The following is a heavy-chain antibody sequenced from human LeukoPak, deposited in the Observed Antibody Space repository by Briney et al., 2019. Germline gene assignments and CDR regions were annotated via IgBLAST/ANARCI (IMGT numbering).Heavy chain of an antibody. D-gene: IGHD1-26*01. Sequence: GGSLRLSCAASGFTFSSYGMHWVRQAPGKGLEWVAVISYDGSNKYYADSVKGRFTISRDNPKNTLYLQMNSLRAEDTAVYYCAKDSGSYYFDYWGQGTLVTVSS. CDR2: ISYDGSNK. CDR1: GFTFSSYG. CDR3: AKDSGSYYFDY. J-gene: IGHJ4*02. V-gene: IGHV3-30*18.